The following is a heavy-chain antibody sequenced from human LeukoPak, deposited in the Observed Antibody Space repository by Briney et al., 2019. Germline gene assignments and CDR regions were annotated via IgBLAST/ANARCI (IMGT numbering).Heavy chain of an antibody. CDR1: GFTFSSYW. J-gene: IGHJ4*02. CDR3: ARGGYSGYDGPDY. D-gene: IGHD5-12*01. Sequence: GGSLRLSCAASGFTFSSYWTHWVRQAPGKGPVWVSRINSEGSSTSYADPVKGRFTISRDNAKNPLYLQMDSLRAEGTAVYYCARGGYSGYDGPDYWGQGTLVTVSS. CDR2: INSEGSST. V-gene: IGHV3-74*01.